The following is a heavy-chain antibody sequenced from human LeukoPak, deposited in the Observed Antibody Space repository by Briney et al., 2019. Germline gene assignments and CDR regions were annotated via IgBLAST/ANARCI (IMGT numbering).Heavy chain of an antibody. CDR2: INSDGSST. CDR1: GFTFSSYW. Sequence: PGGSLRLSCAASGFTFSSYWMHRVRQAPGKGLVWVSRINSDGSSTSYADSVKGRFTISRDNAKNTLYLQMNSLRAEDTAVYYCARDAAAPYYYDSSGYSGGFYWGQGTLVTVSS. D-gene: IGHD3-22*01. V-gene: IGHV3-74*01. J-gene: IGHJ4*02. CDR3: ARDAAAPYYYDSSGYSGGFY.